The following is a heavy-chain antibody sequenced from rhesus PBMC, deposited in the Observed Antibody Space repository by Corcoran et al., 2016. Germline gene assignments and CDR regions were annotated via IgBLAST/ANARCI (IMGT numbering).Heavy chain of an antibody. CDR3: TRAGPFFGLDS. CDR1: GFTFSSYG. D-gene: IGHD6-13*01. Sequence: EVQLVESGGGLVQPGGSLRLSCAASGFTFSSYGMHWVRQAPGQGLEWVSVISESGGTIYYAYSVKGRFTIYRDNAKNSRFLQMNSLRAEDTAVYYCTRAGPFFGLDSWGQGVVVTVSS. CDR2: ISESGGTI. J-gene: IGHJ6*01. V-gene: IGHV3-100*01.